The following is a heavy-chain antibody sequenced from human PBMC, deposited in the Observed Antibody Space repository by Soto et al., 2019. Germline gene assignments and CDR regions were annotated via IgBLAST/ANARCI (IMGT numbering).Heavy chain of an antibody. CDR2: IIPILGIA. V-gene: IGHV1-69*02. CDR3: ASFRGSYAMDV. J-gene: IGHJ6*02. D-gene: IGHD3-10*01. CDR1: GGTFSSYT. Sequence: QVQLVQSGAEVKKPGSSVKVSCKASGGTFSSYTISWVRQAPGQGLEWMGRIIPILGIANYAQKFQGRVTITADNSTSTAYMQLSSLRSEDTAVSYCASFRGSYAMDVWGQGTMVTVSS.